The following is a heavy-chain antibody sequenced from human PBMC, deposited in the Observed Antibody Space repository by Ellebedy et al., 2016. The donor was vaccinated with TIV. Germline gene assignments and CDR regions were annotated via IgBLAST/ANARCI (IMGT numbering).Heavy chain of an antibody. J-gene: IGHJ4*02. CDR2: IWYDGSNK. CDR3: ARDGSEWSRDY. V-gene: IGHV3-33*01. Sequence: GGSLRLXCAASGFTFSSYGMHWVRQAPGKGLEWVAVIWYDGSNKYYADSVKGRFTISRDNSKNTLYLQMNSLRAEDTAVYYCARDGSEWSRDYWGQGTLVTVSS. D-gene: IGHD3-3*01. CDR1: GFTFSSYG.